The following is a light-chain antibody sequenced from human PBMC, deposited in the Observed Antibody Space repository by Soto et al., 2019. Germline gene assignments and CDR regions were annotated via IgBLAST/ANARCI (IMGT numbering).Light chain of an antibody. V-gene: IGKV3-15*01. Sequence: EIVMTQSPAMLSVSPGERATLSCRASQNVNNRLAWYQQKAGQPPRLLIYGASTRATGIPARFSGSGSGTEFTLTISSLQAEDFAGYYCRHFNSWPLLFGQGTKVEIK. CDR3: RHFNSWPLL. J-gene: IGKJ1*01. CDR2: GAS. CDR1: QNVNNR.